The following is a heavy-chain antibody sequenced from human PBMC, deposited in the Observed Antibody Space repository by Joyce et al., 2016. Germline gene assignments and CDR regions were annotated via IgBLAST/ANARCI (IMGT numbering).Heavy chain of an antibody. CDR3: ASPGGSILGYHYYMDV. D-gene: IGHD3-3*01. CDR2: INPVFSAP. CDR1: GGTFKNYA. J-gene: IGHJ6*03. Sequence: QVQLVQSGAEVKKPGSSVKVSCKASGGTFKNYAISWVRQAPGQGLEWRGGINPVFSAPNYAQKFQGRITITADTSTNIAYIELSGLRPEDTAVYYCASPGGSILGYHYYMDVWGKGTTVTVSS. V-gene: IGHV1-69*06.